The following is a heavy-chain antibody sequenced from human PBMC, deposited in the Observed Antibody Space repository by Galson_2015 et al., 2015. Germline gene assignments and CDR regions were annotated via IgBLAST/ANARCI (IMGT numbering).Heavy chain of an antibody. CDR2: ISYDGSNK. CDR3: AKQKAASIGPPDY. CDR1: GFTFSSYG. D-gene: IGHD6-6*01. Sequence: SLRLSCAASGFTFSSYGMHWVRQAPGKGLEWVAVISYDGSNKYYADSVKGRFTISRDNSKNTLYLQMNSLRAEDTAVYYCAKQKAASIGPPDYWGQGTLVTVSS. J-gene: IGHJ4*02. V-gene: IGHV3-30*18.